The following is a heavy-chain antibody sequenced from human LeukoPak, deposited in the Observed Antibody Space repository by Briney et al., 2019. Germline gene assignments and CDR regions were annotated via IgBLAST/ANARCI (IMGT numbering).Heavy chain of an antibody. Sequence: SQTLSLTCAISGDSVSSNSAAWNWIRQSPSRGLEWLGRTYYRSKWYNDYAVSVKSRITINPDTSKNQFSLKLSSVTAADTAVYYCARGASWRGSYLDYWGQGTLVTVSS. CDR3: ARGASWRGSYLDY. V-gene: IGHV6-1*01. D-gene: IGHD2-2*01. J-gene: IGHJ4*02. CDR1: GDSVSSNSAA. CDR2: TYYRSKWYN.